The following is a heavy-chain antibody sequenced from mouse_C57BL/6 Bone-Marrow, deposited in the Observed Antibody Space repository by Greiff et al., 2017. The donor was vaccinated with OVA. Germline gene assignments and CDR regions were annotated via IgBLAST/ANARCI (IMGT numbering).Heavy chain of an antibody. D-gene: IGHD2-10*01. J-gene: IGHJ4*01. Sequence: QVQLQQSGAELARPGASVKPSCKASGYTFTSYGISWVKQRTGQGLEWIGEIYPRSGNTYYNEKFKGKATLTADKSSSTAYMELRSLTSEDSAVYFCARPYPYAMDYWGQGTSVTVSS. V-gene: IGHV1-81*01. CDR3: ARPYPYAMDY. CDR1: GYTFTSYG. CDR2: IYPRSGNT.